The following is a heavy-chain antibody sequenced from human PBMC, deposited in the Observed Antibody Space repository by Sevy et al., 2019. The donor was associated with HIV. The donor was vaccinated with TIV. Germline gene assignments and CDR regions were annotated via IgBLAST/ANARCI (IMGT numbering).Heavy chain of an antibody. D-gene: IGHD3-16*01. CDR2: ISSSSSTI. CDR1: GFTFSSYS. CDR3: ASDALDYVWGNTYNWFDP. Sequence: GGSLRLSCAASGFTFSSYSMNWVRQAPGKGLEWISYISSSSSTIYYADSVKGRFTISRDNAKNSLYLQMNSLRDEDTAVYYCASDALDYVWGNTYNWFDPWGQGTLVTVSS. V-gene: IGHV3-48*02. J-gene: IGHJ5*02.